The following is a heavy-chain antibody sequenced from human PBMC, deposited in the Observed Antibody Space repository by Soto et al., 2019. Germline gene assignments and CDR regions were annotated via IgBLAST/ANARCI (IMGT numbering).Heavy chain of an antibody. CDR3: AKDWTPLKDRYGSFYWYFDL. V-gene: IGHV3-23*01. CDR2: ISGSGGST. D-gene: IGHD5-18*01. J-gene: IGHJ2*01. CDR1: GFTFSSYA. Sequence: EVQLLESGGGLVQPGGSLRLSCAASGFTFSSYAMSWVRQAPGKGLEWVSAISGSGGSTYYADSVKGRFTIYRDNSKNTLYLQMNSVRAEYTAVYYCAKDWTPLKDRYGSFYWYFDLWFSGSLATVSS.